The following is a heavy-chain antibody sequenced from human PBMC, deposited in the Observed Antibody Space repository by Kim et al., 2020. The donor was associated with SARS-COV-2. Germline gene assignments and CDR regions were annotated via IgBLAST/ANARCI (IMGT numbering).Heavy chain of an antibody. D-gene: IGHD3-22*01. CDR2: ISYDGSNK. V-gene: IGHV3-30*18. CDR1: GFTFSSYG. J-gene: IGHJ4*02. CDR3: AKDLVVASSGYYLVDY. Sequence: EGSLRLSCAASGFTFSSYGMHWVRQAPGKGLEWVAVISYDGSNKYYADSVKGRFTISRDNSKNTLYLQMNSLRAEDTAVYYCAKDLVVASSGYYLVDYWGQGTLVTVSS.